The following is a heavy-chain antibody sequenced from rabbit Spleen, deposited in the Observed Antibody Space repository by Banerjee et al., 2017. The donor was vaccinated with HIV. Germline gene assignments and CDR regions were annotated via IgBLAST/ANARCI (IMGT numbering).Heavy chain of an antibody. Sequence: QSLEESGGGLVQPGGSLTLSCKASGFSFTYIDYLCWVRQPPGKGLEWIACTYAGSGGFTYYATWAKGRFTCSKTSSTTVTLQMTSLTAADTATYFCARDTGSSFSTYGMDLWGPGTLVTVS. V-gene: IGHV1S40*01. CDR2: TYAGSGGFT. CDR3: ARDTGSSFSTYGMDL. J-gene: IGHJ6*01. D-gene: IGHD8-1*01. CDR1: GFSFTYIDY.